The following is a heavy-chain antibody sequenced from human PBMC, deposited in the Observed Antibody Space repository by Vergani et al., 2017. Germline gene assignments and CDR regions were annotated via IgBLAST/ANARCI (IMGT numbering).Heavy chain of an antibody. D-gene: IGHD3-9*01. CDR1: GFMFSNYW. V-gene: IGHV3-7*01. J-gene: IGHJ3*02. CDR3: PTPSDPVDSDAIDS. Sequence: EVQLVESGGGLVQPGGSLRLSCAASGFMFSNYWMNWVRQAPGKGLEWVANIKQDGIEKYYVDSVRGRFTFSRDNAKNSLYLQMNSLRAEDTAVYHCPTPSDPVDSDAIDSCGQGTMVTFYS. CDR2: IKQDGIEK.